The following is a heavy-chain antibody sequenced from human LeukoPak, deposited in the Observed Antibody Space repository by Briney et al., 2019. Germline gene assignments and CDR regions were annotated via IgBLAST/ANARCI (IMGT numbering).Heavy chain of an antibody. Sequence: GGSLRLSCAASGFTFSSYWMHWVRQAPGKGLVWVSRINSDGSSTSYADSVKGRFTISRDNSKNTLYLQMNSLRAEDTAVYYCAKYSRYYYDSSGFFRETYYFDYWGQGTLVTVSS. J-gene: IGHJ4*02. V-gene: IGHV3-74*01. D-gene: IGHD3-22*01. CDR2: INSDGSST. CDR1: GFTFSSYW. CDR3: AKYSRYYYDSSGFFRETYYFDY.